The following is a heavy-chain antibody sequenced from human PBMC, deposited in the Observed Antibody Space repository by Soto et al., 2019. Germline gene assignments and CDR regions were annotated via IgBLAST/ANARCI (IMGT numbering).Heavy chain of an antibody. V-gene: IGHV3-21*01. Sequence: GGSLRLSCAASGFTFSSYSMNWVRQAPGKGLEWVSSISSSSSYIYYTDSVKDLFTISRVNAKNSLYLQINSLRAEDTAVYYCARGYSYGKKYVQHLSHGTLVTVSS. CDR1: GFTFSSYS. D-gene: IGHD5-18*01. J-gene: IGHJ1*01. CDR3: ARGYSYGKKYVQH. CDR2: ISSSSSYI.